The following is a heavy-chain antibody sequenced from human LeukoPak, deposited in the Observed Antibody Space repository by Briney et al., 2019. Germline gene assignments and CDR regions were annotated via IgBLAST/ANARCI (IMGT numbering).Heavy chain of an antibody. Sequence: SETLSLTCTVSGGSISNYYLSWIRQPAGKGLEFIGRIYSSGSTNYNPSLKSRVTMSVDTSKNQFSLKLSSVTAADTAVYYCARGGIGTSLDYWGQGTLVTVSS. CDR1: GGSISNYY. V-gene: IGHV4-4*07. CDR2: IYSSGST. D-gene: IGHD2-21*01. J-gene: IGHJ4*02. CDR3: ARGGIGTSLDY.